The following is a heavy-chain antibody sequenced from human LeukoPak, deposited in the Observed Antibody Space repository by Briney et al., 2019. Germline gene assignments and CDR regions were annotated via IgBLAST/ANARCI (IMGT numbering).Heavy chain of an antibody. CDR2: INPGGGRT. D-gene: IGHD2-15*01. J-gene: IGHJ4*02. V-gene: IGHV1-46*01. Sequence: ASVKVSCKASGYTFTDYYVHWVRRAPELGLEWMGVINPGGGRTTYAQKFQDRVNMTRDTSTSTVYMELSGLTSADTAVYFCARVTSPARRGRTLVAAAATPFDYWGQGTLVTVSS. CDR1: GYTFTDYY. CDR3: ARVTSPARRGRTLVAAAATPFDY.